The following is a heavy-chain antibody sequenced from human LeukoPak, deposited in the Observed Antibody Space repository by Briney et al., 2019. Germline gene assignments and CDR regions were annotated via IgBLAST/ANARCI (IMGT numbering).Heavy chain of an antibody. Sequence: PSETLSLTCTVSGDSFSTYYWSWIRQPPGKGLEWIGYISYSGRTNYSPSLSSRVTLSLDTSKSQFSLKLSSVTAADTAFYYCARGSHYGSGRLFDYWGQGTLVTVSS. V-gene: IGHV4-59*12. CDR1: GDSFSTYY. CDR2: ISYSGRT. J-gene: IGHJ4*02. CDR3: ARGSHYGSGRLFDY. D-gene: IGHD3-10*01.